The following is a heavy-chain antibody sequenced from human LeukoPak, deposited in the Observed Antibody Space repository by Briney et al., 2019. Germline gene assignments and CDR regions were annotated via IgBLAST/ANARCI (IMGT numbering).Heavy chain of an antibody. CDR3: ARARSSYGYGDAFDI. CDR1: GFTFSTYA. Sequence: GGSLRLSCAASGFTFSTYAMHWVRQAPGKGLEWVAVISYDGSSKYYADSVKGRFTISRDDSKNTLYLQMNSLRAEDTAVYYCARARSSYGYGDAFDIWGQGTMVTVSS. V-gene: IGHV3-30*04. J-gene: IGHJ3*02. D-gene: IGHD5-18*01. CDR2: ISYDGSSK.